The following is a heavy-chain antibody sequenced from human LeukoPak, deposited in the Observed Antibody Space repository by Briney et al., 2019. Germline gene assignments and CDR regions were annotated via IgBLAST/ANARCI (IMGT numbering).Heavy chain of an antibody. CDR1: GFTFSSYW. Sequence: GGSLRLSCAASGFTFSSYWMTWVRQTPGKGLEWVANIKQDGSEKYHVDSVKGRFSISRDNAKNSLYLQMNSLRAEDTAVYYCARDPMIRGVTVFDYWGQGTLVTVSS. CDR3: ARDPMIRGVTVFDY. CDR2: IKQDGSEK. J-gene: IGHJ4*02. V-gene: IGHV3-7*01. D-gene: IGHD3-10*01.